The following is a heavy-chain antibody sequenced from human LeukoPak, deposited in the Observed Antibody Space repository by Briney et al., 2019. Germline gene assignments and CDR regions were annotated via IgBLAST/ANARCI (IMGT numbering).Heavy chain of an antibody. CDR3: ARVRRNSGNKYFDP. V-gene: IGHV4-61*02. CDR1: GGSISSGNYY. CDR2: IYISGGT. Sequence: SQTLSLTCTVSGGSISSGNYYWSWIRQPAGMGLEWIGRIYISGGTDYNPSLKSRPTISIDTSKNQFYLRLSSVTAAATAVYYCARVRRNSGNKYFDPWGQGTRVTVSS. J-gene: IGHJ5*02. D-gene: IGHD5-12*01.